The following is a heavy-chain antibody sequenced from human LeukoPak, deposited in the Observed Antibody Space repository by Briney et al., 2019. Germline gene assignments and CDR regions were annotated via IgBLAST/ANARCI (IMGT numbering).Heavy chain of an antibody. V-gene: IGHV4-4*07. Sequence: PSETLSLTCTVSGFSISTYYWSWFRQPAGKGLEWIGRIHSSGNTNYNPSLQSRVSLSIDTSQNQFSLRLTSLTAADTAVYFCARDVGKAYWGQGLLAILSS. CDR1: GFSISTYY. CDR3: ARDVGKAY. J-gene: IGHJ4*02. D-gene: IGHD4-23*01. CDR2: IHSSGNT.